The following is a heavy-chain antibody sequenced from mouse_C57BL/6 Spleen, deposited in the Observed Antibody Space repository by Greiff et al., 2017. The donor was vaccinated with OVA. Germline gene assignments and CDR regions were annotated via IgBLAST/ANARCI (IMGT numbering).Heavy chain of an antibody. CDR3: ARDHSSGFDY. J-gene: IGHJ2*01. V-gene: IGHV5-16*01. CDR2: INYDGSST. Sequence: EVKVVESEGGLVQPGSSMKLSCTASGFTFSDYYMAWVRQVPEKGLEWVANINYDGSSTYYLDSLKSRFIISRDNAKNILYLQMSSLKSEDTATYYCARDHSSGFDYWGQGTTLTVSS. D-gene: IGHD3-2*02. CDR1: GFTFSDYY.